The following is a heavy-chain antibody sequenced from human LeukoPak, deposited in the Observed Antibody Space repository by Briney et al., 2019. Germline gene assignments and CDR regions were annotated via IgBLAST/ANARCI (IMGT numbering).Heavy chain of an antibody. CDR3: ARVLDSSSSRYQAFPY. D-gene: IGHD2-15*01. J-gene: IGHJ4*02. V-gene: IGHV3-7*01. CDR1: GFTFSSYW. CDR2: TKQDGSEK. Sequence: PGGSLRLSCAACGFTFSSYWMTWVRQARGKGLEGVANTKQDGSEKYYVDSVKGRFTIFRDNAKNSLYLQINSLRAEDTAVYYCARVLDSSSSRYQAFPYWGQGTLVTVSS.